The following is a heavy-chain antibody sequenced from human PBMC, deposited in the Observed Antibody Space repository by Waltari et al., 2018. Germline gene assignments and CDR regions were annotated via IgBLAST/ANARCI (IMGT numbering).Heavy chain of an antibody. J-gene: IGHJ4*02. D-gene: IGHD4-4*01. Sequence: QVQLQESGPGLVKPSETLSLTCAVSGYSISSGYYWGWIRQPPGKGLEWIGSIYHSGSTYYNPSLKSRVTISVDTSKNQFSLKLSSVTAADTAVYYCARKNPDYSYGEIDYWGQGTLVTVSS. CDR1: GYSISSGYY. CDR3: ARKNPDYSYGEIDY. CDR2: IYHSGST. V-gene: IGHV4-38-2*01.